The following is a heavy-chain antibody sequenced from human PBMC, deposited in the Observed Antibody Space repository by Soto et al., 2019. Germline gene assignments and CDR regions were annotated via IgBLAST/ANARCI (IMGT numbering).Heavy chain of an antibody. D-gene: IGHD5-12*01. CDR3: SKGYGDY. Sequence: EVQLVESGGGLAQPGGSLRLSCAASGFTFSGYAMNWVRQAPGKGLEWVSYISSSGNTVYYADSVKGRFTISRDSAKNSLYLLMNSLRAEDTAVYYCSKGYGDYWGQGAVVPVSS. CDR1: GFTFSGYA. V-gene: IGHV3-48*01. J-gene: IGHJ4*02. CDR2: ISSSGNTV.